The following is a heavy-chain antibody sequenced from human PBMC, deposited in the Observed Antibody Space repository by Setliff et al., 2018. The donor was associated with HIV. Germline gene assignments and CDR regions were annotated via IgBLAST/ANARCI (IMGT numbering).Heavy chain of an antibody. V-gene: IGHV3-48*03. CDR2: IDSSASTI. CDR1: GFTFSSYE. J-gene: IGHJ4*02. CDR3: VRGSLVPGVDY. Sequence: GESLKISCAASGFTFSSYEMNWVRQAPGKGLEWVSYIDSSASTIKYADSVKGRFTISRDNAKNSLFLQMNSLRVEDTAVYYCVRGSLVPGVDYWGQGTLVTVSS. D-gene: IGHD3-3*02.